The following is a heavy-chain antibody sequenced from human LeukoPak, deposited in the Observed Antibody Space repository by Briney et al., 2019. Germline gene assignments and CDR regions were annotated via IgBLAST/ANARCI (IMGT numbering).Heavy chain of an antibody. CDR3: ARDSSPMVRGNGMDV. D-gene: IGHD3-10*01. CDR2: IYYSGST. Sequence: PSETLSLTCAVYGGSISSYYWSWIRQPPGKGLEWIGYIYYSGSTNYNPSLKSRVTISVDTSKNQFSLKLSSVTAADTAVYYCARDSSPMVRGNGMDVWGQGTTVTVSS. CDR1: GGSISSYY. V-gene: IGHV4-59*01. J-gene: IGHJ6*02.